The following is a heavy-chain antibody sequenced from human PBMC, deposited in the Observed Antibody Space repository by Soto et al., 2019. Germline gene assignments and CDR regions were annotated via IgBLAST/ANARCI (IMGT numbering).Heavy chain of an antibody. D-gene: IGHD2-21*01. CDR2: IYYTGDT. J-gene: IGHJ1*01. Sequence: QVQLQESGPGRVKPSQTLSLTCTVSGGSINSGNYYWTWIRQPPGKGLEWIGYIYYTGDTHYNPSLKSRFTIALDASKNKFYLKLNSVGVADTAVYYCARDPVMVQGGPPLWGQGTLVSVSS. CDR1: GGSINSGNYY. V-gene: IGHV4-30-4*01. CDR3: ARDPVMVQGGPPL.